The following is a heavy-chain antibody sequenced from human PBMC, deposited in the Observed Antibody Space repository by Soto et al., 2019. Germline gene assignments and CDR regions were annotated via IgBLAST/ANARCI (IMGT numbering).Heavy chain of an antibody. D-gene: IGHD3-16*02. CDR3: AIEYRDHGPAV. CDR1: GFSFGRYG. CDR2: VSYDGRNR. J-gene: IGHJ6*02. V-gene: IGHV3-30*03. Sequence: QVQLVESGGGVVQPGRSLRLSCVGSGFSFGRYGIHWVRQAPGRGLEWVAWVSYDGRNRNYADSLKARLTISSDNSKDTAFLQMNSLRPDDTSVYYCAIEYRDHGPAVWVQGTSVTVSS.